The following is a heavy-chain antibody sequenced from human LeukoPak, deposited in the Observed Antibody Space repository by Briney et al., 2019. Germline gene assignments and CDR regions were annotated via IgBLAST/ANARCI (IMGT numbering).Heavy chain of an antibody. D-gene: IGHD1-26*01. CDR2: IRFDGSNK. J-gene: IGHJ4*02. Sequence: PGGSLRLSCVASGFTFSSFGMHWVRQAPGKGLEWVAFIRFDGSNKYYADSVKGRFTISRDNSKNTLYLQMKSLRAEDTAVYYCAKDLIKEKVGALFGSWGKGTLVTVSS. CDR3: AKDLIKEKVGALFGS. V-gene: IGHV3-30*02. CDR1: GFTFSSFG.